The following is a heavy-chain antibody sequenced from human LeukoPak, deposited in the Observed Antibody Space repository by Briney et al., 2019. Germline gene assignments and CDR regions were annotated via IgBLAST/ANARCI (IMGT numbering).Heavy chain of an antibody. J-gene: IGHJ4*02. Sequence: GGSLRLSCAAFGFTFSSYSMNWVRQAPGKGLEWVSSISSSSSYIYYADSVKGRFTISRDNAKNSLYLQMNSLRAEDTAVYYCARGGSGSYRYFDYWGQGTLVTVSS. CDR3: ARGGSGSYRYFDY. CDR2: ISSSSSYI. V-gene: IGHV3-21*01. D-gene: IGHD1-26*01. CDR1: GFTFSSYS.